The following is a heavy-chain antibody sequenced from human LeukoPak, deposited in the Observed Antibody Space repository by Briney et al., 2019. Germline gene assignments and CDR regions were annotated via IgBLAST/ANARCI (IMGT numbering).Heavy chain of an antibody. Sequence: SQTLSLTCTVSGGSISSGGYYWSWIRQHPGKGLEWIWYIYYSGSTYYNPSLKSRLTISVDTSKNQFSLKLSSVTAADTAIYYCARDPVRYYGSGSYYHGTFDYWGQGTLVTVSS. V-gene: IGHV4-31*03. J-gene: IGHJ4*02. CDR1: GGSISSGGYY. CDR3: ARDPVRYYGSGSYYHGTFDY. D-gene: IGHD3-10*01. CDR2: IYYSGST.